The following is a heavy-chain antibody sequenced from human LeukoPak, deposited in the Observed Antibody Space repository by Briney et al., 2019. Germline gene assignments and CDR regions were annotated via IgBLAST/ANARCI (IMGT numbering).Heavy chain of an antibody. CDR3: AVPGIAAAGTIDY. J-gene: IGHJ4*02. CDR1: GGSISSSSYY. Sequence: PSETLSLPCTVSGGSISSSSYYWGWLRQPPGTGLEWLGSIYYSGSTYYNPSLKSRVTISVDTPTNQFSLQLSSVAAADTAVYYCAVPGIAAAGTIDYWGQGTLVTVSS. D-gene: IGHD6-13*01. CDR2: IYYSGST. V-gene: IGHV4-39*01.